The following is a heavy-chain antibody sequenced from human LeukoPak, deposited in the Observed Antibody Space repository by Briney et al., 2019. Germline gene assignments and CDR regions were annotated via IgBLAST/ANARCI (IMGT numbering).Heavy chain of an antibody. CDR1: GGSISSSNW. CDR2: IYHSGST. D-gene: IGHD6-13*01. V-gene: IGHV4-4*02. Sequence: PSETLSLTCAVSGGSISSSNWWSWVRQPPGKGLEWIGEIYHSGSTNYNPSLKSRVTISVDKSKNQFSLKLSSVTAADTAVYYCAREAAAGIGYNWFDPWGQGTLVTVSS. J-gene: IGHJ5*02. CDR3: AREAAAGIGYNWFDP.